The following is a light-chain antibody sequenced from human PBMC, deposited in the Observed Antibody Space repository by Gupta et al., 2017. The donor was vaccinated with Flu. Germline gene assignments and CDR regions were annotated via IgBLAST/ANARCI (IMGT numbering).Light chain of an antibody. J-gene: IGLJ3*02. CDR1: SEYSTYV. CDR2: VSSDDTC. CDR3: QTSDTSTYGV. V-gene: IGLV4-69*01. Sequence: QLVLTQSPPASAYLGASVKLTCTLNSEYSTYVIAWHQQQPGKGHTSFMKVSSDDTCRKGDGIPERGSGYRSGNAPYLTISDLQAEDEADYYCQTSDTSTYGVFGGGTKLTVL.